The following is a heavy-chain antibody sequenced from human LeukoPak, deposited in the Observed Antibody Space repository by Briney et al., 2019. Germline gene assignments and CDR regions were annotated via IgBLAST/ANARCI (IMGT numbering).Heavy chain of an antibody. D-gene: IGHD1-1*01. CDR1: GGSISSSSYY. Sequence: SETLSLTCTVSGGSISSSSYYWGWIRQPPGKGLEWIGSNYYSGSTYYNPSLKSRVTISVDTSKNQFSLKLSSVTAADTAVYYCARSGTSIKWFDPWGQGTLVTVSS. V-gene: IGHV4-39*01. CDR3: ARSGTSIKWFDP. CDR2: NYYSGST. J-gene: IGHJ5*02.